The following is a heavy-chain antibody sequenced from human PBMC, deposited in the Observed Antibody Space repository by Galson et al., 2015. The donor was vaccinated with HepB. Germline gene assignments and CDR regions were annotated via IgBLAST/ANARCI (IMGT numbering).Heavy chain of an antibody. J-gene: IGHJ4*02. CDR2: ISTNGATT. Sequence: SLRLSCAASGLTFSGYTMSWVRQSPGRGPQWVLYISTNGATTYSADSMKGRFFISRDNSQNTLFLQMNSLRADDTAIYFCAKVFPEKTDGWYRQALYYFDSWGQGTRVTVSS. CDR1: GLTFSGYT. CDR3: AKVFPEKTDGWYRQALYYFDS. D-gene: IGHD6-19*01. V-gene: IGHV3-23*01.